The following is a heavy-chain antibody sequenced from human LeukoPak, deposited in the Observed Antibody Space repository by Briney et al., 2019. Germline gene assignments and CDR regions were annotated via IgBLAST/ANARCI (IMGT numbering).Heavy chain of an antibody. V-gene: IGHV3-7*01. J-gene: IGHJ3*02. CDR1: GFTFSSYW. CDR2: IKQDGSEK. D-gene: IGHD1-7*01. CDR3: VYLNSHAFDI. Sequence: GGSLRLSCAASGFTFSSYWMSWVRQAPGKGLEWVANIKQDGSEKYYVDSVKGRFSISRDNAKNSLYLQMNSVRAEDTAVYYCVYLNSHAFDIWGQGTVVTVSS.